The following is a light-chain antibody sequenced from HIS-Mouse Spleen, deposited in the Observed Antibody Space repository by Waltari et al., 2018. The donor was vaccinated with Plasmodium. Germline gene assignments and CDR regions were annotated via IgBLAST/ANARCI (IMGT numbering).Light chain of an antibody. Sequence: DIQMTQSPSTLSASVGDSVTITCRASKSISSWLAWYQQKPGKAPKLLIYKASSLESGVPSRFSGSGSGTEFTLTISSLQPDDFATYYCQQYNSYSWTFGQGTKVEIK. J-gene: IGKJ1*01. CDR1: KSISSW. CDR2: KAS. CDR3: QQYNSYSWT. V-gene: IGKV1-5*03.